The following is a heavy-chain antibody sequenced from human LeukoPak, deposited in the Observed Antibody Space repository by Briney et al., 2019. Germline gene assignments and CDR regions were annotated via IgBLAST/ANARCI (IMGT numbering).Heavy chain of an antibody. J-gene: IGHJ5*02. V-gene: IGHV4-39*01. CDR1: GGSISSSSYY. CDR2: IYYSGST. Sequence: SETLSLTCTVSGGSISSSSYYWGWIRQPPGKGLEWIGSIYYSGSTYYNPSLKSRVTISVDTSKNQFSLKLSSVTAADTAVYYCARRYTTVTTTWFDPWGQGTLVTVSS. CDR3: ARRYTTVTTTWFDP. D-gene: IGHD4-17*01.